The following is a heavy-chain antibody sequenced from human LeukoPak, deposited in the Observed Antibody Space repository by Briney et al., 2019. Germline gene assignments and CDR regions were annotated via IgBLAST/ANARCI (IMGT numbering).Heavy chain of an antibody. Sequence: GGSLRLSCAASGFTFSSYGMSWVRQAPGKGLEWVSAISGSGGSTHYADSVKGRFTISRDNSKNTLYLQMNSLRAEDTAVYYCARGYSSSRDYWGQGTLVTVSS. D-gene: IGHD6-6*01. CDR2: ISGSGGST. CDR1: GFTFSSYG. V-gene: IGHV3-23*01. CDR3: ARGYSSSRDY. J-gene: IGHJ4*02.